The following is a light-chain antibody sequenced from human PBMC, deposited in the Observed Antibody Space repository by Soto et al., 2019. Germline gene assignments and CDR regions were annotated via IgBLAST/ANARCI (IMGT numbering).Light chain of an antibody. CDR3: AQASQFPYT. J-gene: IGKJ2*01. Sequence: DIVMTQTPLSSPVTLGQPASISCRSSQSLVHNDGNTSMSGLQQRPGQPPRPLMYKISNRFSGDPDRFSGCGAGTEFTLKISRGEAEDVVVYYCAQASQFPYTFGQGTKLEIK. CDR1: QSLVHNDGNTS. CDR2: KIS. V-gene: IGKV2-24*01.